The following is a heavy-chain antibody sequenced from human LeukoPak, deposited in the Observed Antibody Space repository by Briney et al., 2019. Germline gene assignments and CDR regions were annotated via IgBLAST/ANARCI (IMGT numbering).Heavy chain of an antibody. D-gene: IGHD2-8*02. CDR2: IFYSGST. CDR1: GGSISSNTFY. V-gene: IGHV4-39*07. CDR3: ARYGMYCLDS. Sequence: KPSETLSLTCSVSGGSISSNTFYWDWIRQPPGKGLEWIGTIFYSGSTDCKPSLKSRVTISVDTSKNRFSLMLTSVTAADTAVYFCARYGMYCLDSWGQGTLVTVSS. J-gene: IGHJ4*02.